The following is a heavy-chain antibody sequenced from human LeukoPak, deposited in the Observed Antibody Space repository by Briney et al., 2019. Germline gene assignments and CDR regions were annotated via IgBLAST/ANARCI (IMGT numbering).Heavy chain of an antibody. D-gene: IGHD6-13*01. V-gene: IGHV4-31*03. CDR3: ARSPYSSSWYLGYYGMDV. Sequence: SQTLSLTCTVSGGSISSGGYYWSWIRQHPGKGLEWIGYIYYSGSTYYNPSLKSRVTISVDTSKNQFSLKLSSVTAADTAVYYCARSPYSSSWYLGYYGMDVWGQGTTVTVSS. CDR2: IYYSGST. CDR1: GGSISSGGYY. J-gene: IGHJ6*02.